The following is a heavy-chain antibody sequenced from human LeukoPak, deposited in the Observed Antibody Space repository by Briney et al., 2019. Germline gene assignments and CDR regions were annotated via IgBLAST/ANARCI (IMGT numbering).Heavy chain of an antibody. CDR1: GFTFTNYP. D-gene: IGHD5-18*01. CDR2: ISYDGSNK. V-gene: IGHV3-30*04. CDR3: ARDLVSSTRIQLWFNHYYGMDV. Sequence: GGSLRLSCAASGFTFTNYPMHWVRQAPGKGLEWVAVISYDGSNKYYADSVKGRFTISRDNSKNTLYLQMNSLRAEDTAVYYCARDLVSSTRIQLWFNHYYGMDVWGQGTTVTVSS. J-gene: IGHJ6*02.